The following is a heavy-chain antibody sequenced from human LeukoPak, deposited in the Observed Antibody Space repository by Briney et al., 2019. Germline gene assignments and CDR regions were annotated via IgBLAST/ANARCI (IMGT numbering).Heavy chain of an antibody. CDR1: GFTFSGYA. J-gene: IGHJ3*02. CDR3: ASTDDYGDAFDI. CDR2: ISGSGGST. D-gene: IGHD4-17*01. Sequence: GGSLRLSCAASGFTFSGYAMSWVRQAPGKGLEWVSAISGSGGSTYYADSVKGRFTISRDNSKNTLYLQMNSLRAEDTAVYYCASTDDYGDAFDIWGQGTMVTVSS. V-gene: IGHV3-23*01.